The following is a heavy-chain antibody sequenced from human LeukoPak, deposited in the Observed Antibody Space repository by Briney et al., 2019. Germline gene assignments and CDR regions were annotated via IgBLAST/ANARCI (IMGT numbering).Heavy chain of an antibody. CDR2: ITGGRST. Sequence: PGGSLRLSCAASGFTFSIYAMSWVRQAPGKGLEWVSGITGGRSTYYADSVKGRFTISRDNSKNTLYLQMNSLRAEDTAVYYCAKDIVATIWYAFDIWGQGTMVTVSS. J-gene: IGHJ3*02. CDR1: GFTFSIYA. D-gene: IGHD5-12*01. V-gene: IGHV3-23*01. CDR3: AKDIVATIWYAFDI.